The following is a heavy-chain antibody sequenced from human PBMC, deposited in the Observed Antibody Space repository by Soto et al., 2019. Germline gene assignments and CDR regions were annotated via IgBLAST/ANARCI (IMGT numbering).Heavy chain of an antibody. V-gene: IGHV1-3*01. J-gene: IGHJ6*02. CDR2: INAGNGNT. CDR3: ARGVENIVVVLDVFGYYGMDV. Sequence: QVQLVQSGAEVKKPGASVKVSCKASGNRFTSYAIYWVRQAPGQRLEWMGWINAGNGNTKYSQKLQGRVTFTGDTSASTAHMELSSLRSEDTAVYFCARGVENIVVVLDVFGYYGMDVWGQGTTVTVSS. CDR1: GNRFTSYA. D-gene: IGHD2-2*01.